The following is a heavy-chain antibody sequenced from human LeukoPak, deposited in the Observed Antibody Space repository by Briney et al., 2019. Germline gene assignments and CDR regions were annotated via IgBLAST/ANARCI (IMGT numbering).Heavy chain of an antibody. V-gene: IGHV4-34*01. J-gene: IGHJ6*02. D-gene: IGHD7-27*01. CDR3: ARGPWGLPLYYYYGMDV. CDR1: GGSFSGYY. CDR2: INHSGST. Sequence: PSETLSLTCAVYGGSFSGYYWSWIRQPPGKGLEWIGEINHSGSTNYNPSLKSRVTISVDTSKNQFSLKLSSVTAADTAVYYCARGPWGLPLYYYYGMDVWGQGTTVTVSS.